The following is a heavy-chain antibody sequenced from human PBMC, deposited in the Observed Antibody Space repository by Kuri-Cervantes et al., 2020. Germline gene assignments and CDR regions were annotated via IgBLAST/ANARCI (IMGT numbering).Heavy chain of an antibody. Sequence: GGSLRLSCAASGFTFSSYAMHWVRQAPGKGLEYVSAISSNGGSTYYADSVKGRFTISRDNAKSSLFLQMSSLRAEDTAVYYCARDLIMSAFYYMDVWGKGTTVTVSS. J-gene: IGHJ6*03. D-gene: IGHD3-10*01. V-gene: IGHV3-64*02. CDR1: GFTFSSYA. CDR3: ARDLIMSAFYYMDV. CDR2: ISSNGGST.